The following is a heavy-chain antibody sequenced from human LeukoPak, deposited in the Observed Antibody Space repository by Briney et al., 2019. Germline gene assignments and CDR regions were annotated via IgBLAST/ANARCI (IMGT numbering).Heavy chain of an antibody. D-gene: IGHD3-9*01. Sequence: GGSLRLSCVASGFSFSTSWMSWVRQAPGKGLEWVSSISSSSSYIYYADSVKGRFTISRDNAKNSLYLQMNSLRAEDTAVYYCAREARITYYDILTGLDYWGQGTLVTVSS. CDR2: ISSSSSYI. J-gene: IGHJ4*02. V-gene: IGHV3-21*01. CDR1: GFSFSTSW. CDR3: AREARITYYDILTGLDY.